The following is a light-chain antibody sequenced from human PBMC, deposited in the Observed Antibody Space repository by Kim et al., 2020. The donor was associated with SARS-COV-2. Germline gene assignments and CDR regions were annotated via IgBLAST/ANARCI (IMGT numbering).Light chain of an antibody. CDR1: SLRNYY. Sequence: SSELTQDPAVSVALGQTVRITCQGNSLRNYYASWYQQKPGQAPVLVIYTKNNRPSGIPDRFSGSNSEDTASLTITGAQAEDEADYYCNSRDSSGNHWVFGGGTQLTVL. V-gene: IGLV3-19*01. CDR2: TKN. CDR3: NSRDSSGNHWV. J-gene: IGLJ3*02.